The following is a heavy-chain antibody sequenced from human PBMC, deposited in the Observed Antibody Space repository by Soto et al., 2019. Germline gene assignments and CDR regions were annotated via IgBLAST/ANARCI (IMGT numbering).Heavy chain of an antibody. V-gene: IGHV3-7*01. CDR1: GFTFSTFC. Sequence: EVQLVESGGDLVQPGGSLRLSCAASGFTFSTFCMSWVRQAPGKGLEWVANINHDGRETYYADFVKGRVTISRDNAKNSLCLQINGLSVEDTAVYYCTKGHYINTLGGQGTLVTVSS. CDR2: INHDGRET. D-gene: IGHD4-4*01. CDR3: TKGHYINTL. J-gene: IGHJ4*02.